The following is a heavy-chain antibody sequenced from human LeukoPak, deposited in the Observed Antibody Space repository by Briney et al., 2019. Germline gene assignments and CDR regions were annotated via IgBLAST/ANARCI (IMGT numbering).Heavy chain of an antibody. V-gene: IGHV4-59*01. CDR3: AKGGNTNFYYGDV. CDR2: IYDSGST. D-gene: IGHD2/OR15-2a*01. Sequence: SETLSLTCSVSGGSMTNLYWTWIRQPPGKGLEWIGDIYDSGSTRYNTSLESRVTISVDTSKNQFSLKLSSVTAADTAVYYCAKGGNTNFYYGDVWGQGTTVTVSS. J-gene: IGHJ6*02. CDR1: GGSMTNLY.